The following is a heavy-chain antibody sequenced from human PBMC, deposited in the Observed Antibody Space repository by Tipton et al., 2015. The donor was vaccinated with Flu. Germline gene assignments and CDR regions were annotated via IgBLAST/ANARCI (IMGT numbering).Heavy chain of an antibody. CDR1: GGSFSGYY. J-gene: IGHJ5*02. V-gene: IGHV4-34*01. CDR2: INHSGST. CDR3: ARRDYSNYVSEPKNWFDP. Sequence: LRLSCAVYGGSFSGYYWNWIRQPPGKGLEWIGEINHSGSTNYNPSLKSRVTISIDTSKNHFSLKLSSVTAADTAVYYCARRDYSNYVSEPKNWFDPWGQGALVTVSS. D-gene: IGHD4-11*01.